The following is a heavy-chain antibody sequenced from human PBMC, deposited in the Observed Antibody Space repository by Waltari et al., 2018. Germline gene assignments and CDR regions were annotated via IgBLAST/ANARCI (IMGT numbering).Heavy chain of an antibody. V-gene: IGHV2-5*01. Sequence: VVSTQTLTLTCTFSGFSLSTSGVGVGWIRQPPGKALEWLALIYWNDDKRYSPSLKSRLTITKDTSKNQVVLTMTNMDPVDTATYYCAHTIPVYYYDSSGYSFDYWGQGTLVTVSS. CDR2: IYWNDDK. CDR3: AHTIPVYYYDSSGYSFDY. J-gene: IGHJ4*02. D-gene: IGHD3-22*01. CDR1: GFSLSTSGVG.